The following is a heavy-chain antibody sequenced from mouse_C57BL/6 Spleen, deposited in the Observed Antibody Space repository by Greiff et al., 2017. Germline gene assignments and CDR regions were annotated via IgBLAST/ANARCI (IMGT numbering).Heavy chain of an antibody. J-gene: IGHJ4*01. V-gene: IGHV1-54*01. CDR2: INPGSGGT. CDR3: ARGGAYYSNYEDAMDY. CDR1: GYAFTNYL. D-gene: IGHD2-5*01. Sequence: VQLQQSGAELVRPGTSVKVSCKASGYAFTNYLIEWVKQRPGQGLEWIGVINPGSGGTNYNEKFKGKATLTADKSSSTAYMQLSSLTSEDYAVYFCARGGAYYSNYEDAMDYWGQGTSVTVSS.